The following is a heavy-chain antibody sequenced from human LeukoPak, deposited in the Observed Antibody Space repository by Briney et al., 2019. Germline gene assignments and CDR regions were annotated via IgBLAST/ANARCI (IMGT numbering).Heavy chain of an antibody. CDR3: AAGTAADY. CDR2: VSSSSSYT. V-gene: IGHV3-11*03. D-gene: IGHD6-13*01. CDR1: GLPFSDFY. Sequence: GGSLRLSCVVSGLPFSDFYMNWIRQAPGKGLEWISYVSSSSSYTDYAESVKGRFTISRDNAKSALYLEMSDLRVEDTAVYYCAAGTAADYWGQGTLVIVSS. J-gene: IGHJ4*02.